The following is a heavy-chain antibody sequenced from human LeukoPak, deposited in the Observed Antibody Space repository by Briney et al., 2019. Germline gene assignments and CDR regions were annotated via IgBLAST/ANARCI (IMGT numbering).Heavy chain of an antibody. D-gene: IGHD3-10*01. V-gene: IGHV3-23*01. Sequence: GGSLRHSCAASGFTFSSYAMSWVRQAPGKGLEWVPAISGSGGSTYYADSVKGRFTIPRDNSKNTHYLQMNSLRAEDTAVYYCAKDRITQNYYGMDVWGQGTTVTVSS. CDR2: ISGSGGST. J-gene: IGHJ6*02. CDR1: GFTFSSYA. CDR3: AKDRITQNYYGMDV.